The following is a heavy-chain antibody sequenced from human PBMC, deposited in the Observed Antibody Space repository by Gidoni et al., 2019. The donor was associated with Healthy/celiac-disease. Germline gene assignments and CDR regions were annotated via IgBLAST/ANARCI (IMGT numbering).Heavy chain of an antibody. Sequence: QLQLQARGPGLVKPSETLYLTCTVSGCSISSSSYYWCWIRQPPGKGLEWIGSIYYSGSTYYNTSLKRRVTTSVDTSKNQFSLKLSSVTAADTAVYYCASTSYYYDSSGPNWYFDLWGRGTLGHCLL. V-gene: IGHV4-39*01. D-gene: IGHD3-22*01. CDR1: GCSISSSSYY. CDR2: IYYSGST. CDR3: ASTSYYYDSSGPNWYFDL. J-gene: IGHJ2*01.